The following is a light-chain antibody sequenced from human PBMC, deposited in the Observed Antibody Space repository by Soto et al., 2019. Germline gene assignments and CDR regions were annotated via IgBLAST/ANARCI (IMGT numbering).Light chain of an antibody. CDR3: QQYGTSPWT. CDR1: QSVSSY. CDR2: GAS. J-gene: IGKJ1*01. V-gene: IGKV3-20*01. Sequence: EIVLTQSPGTLSLSPGGRATLSCRASQSVSSYFAWYQQKPGQAPRLLIYGASSRATGIPDTFSGSGSGTDFTLTISRLEPGDFAVYYCQQYGTSPWTFGQGTKVDIK.